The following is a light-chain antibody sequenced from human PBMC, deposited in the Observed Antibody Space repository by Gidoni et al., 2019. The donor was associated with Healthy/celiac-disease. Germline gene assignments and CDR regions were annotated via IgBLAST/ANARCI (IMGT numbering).Light chain of an antibody. CDR2: AAS. Sequence: DIQMTQSPSSLSASVGDRVTITCRASQSISSYLNWYQQKPGKAPKLLSYAASSLQSGVPSRLSGSGSGTDFTLTISSLQHEDFATYYCQQSYSAPQLTFXGXTKVEIK. CDR1: QSISSY. V-gene: IGKV1-39*01. J-gene: IGKJ4*01. CDR3: QQSYSAPQLT.